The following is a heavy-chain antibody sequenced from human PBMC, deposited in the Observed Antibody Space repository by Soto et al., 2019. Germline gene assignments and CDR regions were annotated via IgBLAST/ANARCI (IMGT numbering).Heavy chain of an antibody. J-gene: IGHJ3*02. V-gene: IGHV3-23*01. Sequence: GGSLRLSCVASGFPFSSYATGWVRQTPGMGLEWVSGISGSGGRTYYADSVKGRFTISRDNSNNTLSLQMHILRVEDTAVYFCAKGGYYSLFDIWGQGTMVTVSS. CDR1: GFPFSSYA. CDR2: ISGSGGRT. D-gene: IGHD3-16*01. CDR3: AKGGYYSLFDI.